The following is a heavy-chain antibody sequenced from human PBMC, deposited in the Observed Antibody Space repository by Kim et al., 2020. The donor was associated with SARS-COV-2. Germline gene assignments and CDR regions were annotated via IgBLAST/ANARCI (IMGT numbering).Heavy chain of an antibody. J-gene: IGHJ3*02. D-gene: IGHD1-26*01. CDR2: INAGNGNT. Sequence: ASVKVSCKASGYTFTSYAMHWVRQAPGQRLEWMGWINAGNGNTKYSQKFQGRVTITRDTSASTAYMELSSLRSEDTAVYYCARWSEPRIAFDIWGQGTMVTVSS. CDR3: ARWSEPRIAFDI. CDR1: GYTFTSYA. V-gene: IGHV1-3*01.